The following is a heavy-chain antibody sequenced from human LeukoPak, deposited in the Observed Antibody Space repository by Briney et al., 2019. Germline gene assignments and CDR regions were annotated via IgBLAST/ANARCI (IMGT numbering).Heavy chain of an antibody. Sequence: SETLPLTCAVYGGSFSGYYWSWIRQPPGKGLEWIGEINHSGSTNYNPSLKSRVTISVDTSKNQFSLKLSSVTAADTAVYYCARGPKDSSSWYRRPYYFDYWGQGTLVTVSS. J-gene: IGHJ4*02. CDR3: ARGPKDSSSWYRRPYYFDY. CDR1: GGSFSGYY. D-gene: IGHD6-13*01. CDR2: INHSGST. V-gene: IGHV4-34*01.